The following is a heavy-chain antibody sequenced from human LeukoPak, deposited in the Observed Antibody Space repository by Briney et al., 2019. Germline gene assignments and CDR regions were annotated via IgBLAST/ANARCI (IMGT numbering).Heavy chain of an antibody. Sequence: SETLSLTCTVSGGSISSYYWSWIRQPPGKGLEWIGYIYYSGSTNYNPSPKSRVTISVDTSKNQFSLKLSSVTAADTAVYYCARGGPDFWSGYFDYWGQGTLVTVSS. V-gene: IGHV4-59*01. J-gene: IGHJ4*02. CDR1: GGSISSYY. D-gene: IGHD3-3*01. CDR3: ARGGPDFWSGYFDY. CDR2: IYYSGST.